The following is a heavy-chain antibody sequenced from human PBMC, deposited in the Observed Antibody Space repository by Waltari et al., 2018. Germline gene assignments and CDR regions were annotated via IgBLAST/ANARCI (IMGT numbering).Heavy chain of an antibody. D-gene: IGHD5-12*01. CDR2: IKDDGSTT. J-gene: IGHJ3*02. Sequence: EVQLVESGGGLVQPGGSLRLSCVASGFTFSSYWIHWVRQTPGQGLMWVSRIKDDGSTTSYADSVKGRFTISRDNAKNTLYLQMNSLRAEDTAVYYCARVTGWLQLNALDIWGLGTMVTVSS. CDR3: ARVTGWLQLNALDI. V-gene: IGHV3-74*01. CDR1: GFTFSSYW.